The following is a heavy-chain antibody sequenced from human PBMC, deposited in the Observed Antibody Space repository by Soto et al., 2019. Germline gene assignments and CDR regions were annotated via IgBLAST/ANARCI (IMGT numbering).Heavy chain of an antibody. CDR1: GVTFSSYG. Sequence: HPGGSLRLSCAASGVTFSSYGVHWVRQAPGKGLEWVAVIWYDGSNKYYADSVKGRFTISRDNSKNTLYLQMNSLRAEDTAVYYCARDRGSGSYYPLDYWGQGTLVTVSS. CDR2: IWYDGSNK. CDR3: ARDRGSGSYYPLDY. D-gene: IGHD3-10*01. V-gene: IGHV3-33*01. J-gene: IGHJ4*02.